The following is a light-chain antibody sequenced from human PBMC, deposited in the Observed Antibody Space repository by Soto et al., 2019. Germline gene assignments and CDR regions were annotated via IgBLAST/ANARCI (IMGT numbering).Light chain of an antibody. Sequence: QSALTQPASVSGSPGQSITLSCTGTSSDVGGYNYVSWYQQHPGKAPKLMIYEVTNRPSGVSNRFSGSKSGNTASLTISGLQAEDEADYYCSSYTSSNSPVFGGGTKLTVL. J-gene: IGLJ3*02. CDR1: SSDVGGYNY. V-gene: IGLV2-14*01. CDR3: SSYTSSNSPV. CDR2: EVT.